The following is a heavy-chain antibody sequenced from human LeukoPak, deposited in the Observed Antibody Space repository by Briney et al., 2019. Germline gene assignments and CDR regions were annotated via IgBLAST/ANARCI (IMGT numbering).Heavy chain of an antibody. D-gene: IGHD6-19*01. Sequence: GGSLRLSCAASGFTFSSYGMSWVRQAPGKGLEWVSAISGSGGSTYYADSVKGRFTISRDNSKNTLYLQMNSLRAEDTAVYYCAKDTIIAVAGDAFDIWGQGTMVTVSS. CDR2: ISGSGGST. J-gene: IGHJ3*02. CDR1: GFTFSSYG. V-gene: IGHV3-23*01. CDR3: AKDTIIAVAGDAFDI.